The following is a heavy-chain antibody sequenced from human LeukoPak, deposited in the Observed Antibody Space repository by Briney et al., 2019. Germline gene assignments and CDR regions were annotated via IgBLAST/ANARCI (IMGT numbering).Heavy chain of an antibody. V-gene: IGHV3-30*04. J-gene: IGHJ4*02. CDR3: ARGGVVVLGDFDY. CDR1: GFTFSSYA. CDR2: ISYYGSNK. D-gene: IGHD2-15*01. Sequence: GGSLRLSCAASGFTFSSYAMHWVRQAPRKGLEWVAVISYYGSNKYYADSVKGRFTIYRDKSKNTLYLQMNSLRAEGTAVYYCARGGVVVLGDFDYWGQGTLVTVSS.